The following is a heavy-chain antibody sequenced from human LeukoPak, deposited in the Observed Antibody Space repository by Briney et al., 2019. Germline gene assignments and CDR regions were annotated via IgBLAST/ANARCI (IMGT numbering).Heavy chain of an antibody. CDR2: IYYSGST. D-gene: IGHD3-10*01. CDR3: ARQITMVRGDPNWFDP. V-gene: IGHV4-39*01. Sequence: SETLSLTCTVSGGSISSSSYYWGWIRQPPGKGLEWIGSIYYSGSTYYNPSLKSRVTISVDTSKNQFSLKLSSVTAADTAVYYCARQITMVRGDPNWFDPGGQGTLVTVSS. J-gene: IGHJ5*02. CDR1: GGSISSSSYY.